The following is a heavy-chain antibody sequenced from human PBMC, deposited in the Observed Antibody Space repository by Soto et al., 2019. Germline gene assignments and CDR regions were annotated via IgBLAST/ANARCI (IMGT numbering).Heavy chain of an antibody. V-gene: IGHV4-39*01. D-gene: IGHD3-22*01. CDR1: GGSISGSSDY. CDR3: ASDSSYYYDSSAYYSNRFDP. CDR2: IFYSGNT. Sequence: SETLSLTCTVSGGSISGSSDYWGWIRQPPGKGLEWIGSIFYSGNTYYNPSLKSRVTISVDTSKNQFSLKLSSVTAADTSVYYCASDSSYYYDSSAYYSNRFDPWGQGMLVTVS. J-gene: IGHJ5*02.